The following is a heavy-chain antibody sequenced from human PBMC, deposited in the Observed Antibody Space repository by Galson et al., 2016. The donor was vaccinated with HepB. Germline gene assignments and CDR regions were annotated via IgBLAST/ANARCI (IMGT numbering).Heavy chain of an antibody. Sequence: ETLSLTCTVSGGSISHYYWSWVRQSPEKGLEWIGNVYYSGNTNYNPSLKGRVTISVDTSENQFSLKLTSVTAADTAVYYCARTRIAVSGYYFQHWGQGTLVTVSS. CDR3: ARTRIAVSGYYFQH. V-gene: IGHV4-59*01. J-gene: IGHJ1*01. CDR1: GGSISHYY. CDR2: VYYSGNT. D-gene: IGHD6-19*01.